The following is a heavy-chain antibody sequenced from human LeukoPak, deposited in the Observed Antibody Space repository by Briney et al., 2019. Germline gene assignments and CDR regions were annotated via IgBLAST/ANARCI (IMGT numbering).Heavy chain of an antibody. CDR1: GYTFTGYY. V-gene: IGHV1-2*02. J-gene: IGHJ5*02. CDR3: ASSGTLVLGYCSSTSCPNWFDP. D-gene: IGHD2-2*01. CDR2: INPNSGGT. Sequence: ASVKVSCKASGYTFTGYYMHWVRQAPGQGLEWMGWINPNSGGTNYAQKFQGRVTMTRDTSISTAYMELSRLRSDDMAVYYCASSGTLVLGYCSSTSCPNWFDPWGQGTLVTVSS.